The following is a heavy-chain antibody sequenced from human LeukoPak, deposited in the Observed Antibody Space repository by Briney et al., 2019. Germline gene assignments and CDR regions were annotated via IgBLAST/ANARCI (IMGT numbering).Heavy chain of an antibody. D-gene: IGHD3-10*01. CDR3: AKDIMLNYYGSGSYLDY. V-gene: IGHV3-9*01. CDR2: ISWNSGSI. CDR1: GFTFSSYG. Sequence: GGSLRLSCAASGFTFSSYGMSWVRQAPGKGLEWVSGISWNSGSIGYADSVKGRFTISRDNAKNSLYLQMNSLRAEDTALYYCAKDIMLNYYGSGSYLDYWGQGTLVTVSS. J-gene: IGHJ4*02.